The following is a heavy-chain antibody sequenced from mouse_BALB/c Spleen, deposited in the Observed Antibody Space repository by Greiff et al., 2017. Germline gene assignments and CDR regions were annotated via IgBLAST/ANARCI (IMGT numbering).Heavy chain of an antibody. D-gene: IGHD1-2*01. Sequence: EVQGVESGGGLVQPGGSRKLSCAASGFTFSSFGMHWVRQAPEKGLEWVAYISSGSSTIYYADTVKGRFTISRDNPKNTLFLQMTSLRSEDTAMYYCARSDYGFYAMDYWGQGTSVTVSS. V-gene: IGHV5-17*02. CDR3: ARSDYGFYAMDY. CDR2: ISSGSSTI. CDR1: GFTFSSFG. J-gene: IGHJ4*01.